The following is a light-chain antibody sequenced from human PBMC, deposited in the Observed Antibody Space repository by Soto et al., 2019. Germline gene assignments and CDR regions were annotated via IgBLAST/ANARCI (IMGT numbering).Light chain of an antibody. V-gene: IGKV3-20*01. CDR3: QDSSTSPWP. CDR1: QSVTSTY. CDR2: ATS. J-gene: IGKJ1*01. Sequence: TQSPGTLSLSPGERATLSCRAVQSVTSTYMAWYQQKPGQAPRLLIYATSFRATGIPARFRGSGSGTDFTLTISSLEPEDSAVYYCQDSSTSPWPFGQGAKVDI.